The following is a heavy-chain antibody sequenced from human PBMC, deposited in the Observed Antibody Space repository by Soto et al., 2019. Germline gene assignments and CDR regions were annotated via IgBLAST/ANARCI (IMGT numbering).Heavy chain of an antibody. CDR3: ARFRSGSYRYYFDY. Sequence: QVQLQQWGAGLLKPSETLSLTCAVYGGSFSGYYWSWIRQPPGKGLEWIGEINHSGSTNYNPSLKSRVTISVDTSKNQFSLKLSSVTAADTAVYYCARFRSGSYRYYFDYWGQGTLVTVSS. CDR2: INHSGST. D-gene: IGHD1-26*01. CDR1: GGSFSGYY. J-gene: IGHJ4*02. V-gene: IGHV4-34*01.